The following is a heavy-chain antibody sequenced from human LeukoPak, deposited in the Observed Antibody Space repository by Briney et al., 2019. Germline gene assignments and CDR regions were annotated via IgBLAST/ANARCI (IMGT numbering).Heavy chain of an antibody. Sequence: PSETLSLTCTVSGGSISSSRYYWGWLRQPPGKGLEWIGSIYYSGSTYYNPSLKSRVTISVDTSKNQFSLKLNSVTATDTAVYYCATGYYSSSSVAANFDYWGQGILVTVSS. CDR3: ATGYYSSSSVAANFDY. CDR1: GGSISSSRYY. V-gene: IGHV4-39*01. D-gene: IGHD6-6*01. J-gene: IGHJ4*02. CDR2: IYYSGST.